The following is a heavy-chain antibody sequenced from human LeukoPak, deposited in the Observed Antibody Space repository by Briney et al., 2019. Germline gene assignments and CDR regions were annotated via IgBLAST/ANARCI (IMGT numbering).Heavy chain of an antibody. J-gene: IGHJ5*02. CDR3: ARRDTSGRFGRFDP. CDR1: GGSISSSSYY. Sequence: SETLALTCTVSGGSISSSSYYWGWIRQPPGKGLEWIASIHYSGSTYNNPSLKSRVTISVDTSKNQFYLKVTSVTAADTALYYCARRDTSGRFGRFDPLGQGTLVTVSS. CDR2: IHYSGST. V-gene: IGHV4-39*01. D-gene: IGHD3-22*01.